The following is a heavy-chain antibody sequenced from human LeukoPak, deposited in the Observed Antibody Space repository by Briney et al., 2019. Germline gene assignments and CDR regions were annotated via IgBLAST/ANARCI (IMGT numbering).Heavy chain of an antibody. CDR3: ARSGGGVLPQGY. CDR1: GGSISSGGYY. J-gene: IGHJ4*02. V-gene: IGHV4-31*03. D-gene: IGHD3-16*01. Sequence: SQTLSLTCTVSGGSISSGGYYWSWLRQHPGKGLEWIGYIYYSGSTYYNPSLKSRVTISVDTSKNQFSLKLSSVTAADTAVYYCARSGGGVLPQGYWGQGTLVTVSS. CDR2: IYYSGST.